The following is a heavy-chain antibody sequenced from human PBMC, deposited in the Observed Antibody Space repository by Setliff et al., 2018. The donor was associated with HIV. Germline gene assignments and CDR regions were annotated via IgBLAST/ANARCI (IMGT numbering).Heavy chain of an antibody. CDR2: IHPSGSS. Sequence: NPSETLSLTCTVSGDSVNGYYWSWIRQPAGKGLEWVGRIHPSGSSNYNPALNSRVAVSLDTSKNQFSLKLSSVTAADTAIYYCTREFHRGIPDYFDSWGQGTLVTVSS. CDR1: GDSVNGYY. D-gene: IGHD2-2*02. J-gene: IGHJ4*02. V-gene: IGHV4-4*07. CDR3: TREFHRGIPDYFDS.